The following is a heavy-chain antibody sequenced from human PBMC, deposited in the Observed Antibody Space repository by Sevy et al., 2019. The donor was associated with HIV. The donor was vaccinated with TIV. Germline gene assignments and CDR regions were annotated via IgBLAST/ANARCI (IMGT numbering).Heavy chain of an antibody. CDR1: GDSVSTSSAT. V-gene: IGHV6-1*01. J-gene: IGHJ6*02. CDR3: AREDELSSYYSGMDV. D-gene: IGHD1-7*01. Sequence: SQTLSLTCAISGDSVSTSSATWNWFRQSPSRGLEWLGRTYYRSKWYSDYEVSVKGRVTINPDTSKNQFSLHLESVTPEDTAVYFCAREDELSSYYSGMDVWGQGTTVTVSS. CDR2: TYYRSKWYS.